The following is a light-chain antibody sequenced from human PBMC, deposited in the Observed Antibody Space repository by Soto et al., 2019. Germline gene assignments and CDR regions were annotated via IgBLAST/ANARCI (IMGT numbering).Light chain of an antibody. CDR2: ANI. J-gene: IGLJ3*02. Sequence: QSVLTQPPSVSGAPGQRVTISCTGSSSNIGAGYDVHWYQRLPGTAPKLLMYANILRPSGVPDRFSCSKSGTSASLAITGLQAEDEADYYCQSYASSLTGWVFGGGTKLTVL. V-gene: IGLV1-40*01. CDR3: QSYASSLTGWV. CDR1: SSNIGAGYD.